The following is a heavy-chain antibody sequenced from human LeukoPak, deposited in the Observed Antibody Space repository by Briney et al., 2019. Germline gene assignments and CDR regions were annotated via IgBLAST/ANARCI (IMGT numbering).Heavy chain of an antibody. CDR1: GFTFSDYW. CDR3: ARVSIGWYHFDY. D-gene: IGHD6-19*01. V-gene: IGHV3-7*01. Sequence: GGSLRLSCAASGFTFSDYWMTWVRQAPGKGMEWVANIKQDGSEGYYVDSVKGRFTVSRDNAKSSLYLQLNSLRAEDTAVYYCARVSIGWYHFDYWGQGTLVTVSS. J-gene: IGHJ4*02. CDR2: IKQDGSEG.